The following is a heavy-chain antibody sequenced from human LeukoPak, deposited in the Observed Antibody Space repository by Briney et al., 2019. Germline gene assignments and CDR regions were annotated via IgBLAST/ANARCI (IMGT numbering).Heavy chain of an antibody. Sequence: GASVKVSCKASGYTFSNYGLTWVRQAPGQGLEWMGWISAYNGYTNYAQKFQGRVAMTTDTSTSTAYMELRSLRSDDTAVYYCARPPCSGGTCHLDYWGQGTLVTVSS. V-gene: IGHV1-18*01. CDR3: ARPPCSGGTCHLDY. CDR1: GYTFSNYG. CDR2: ISAYNGYT. D-gene: IGHD2-15*01. J-gene: IGHJ4*02.